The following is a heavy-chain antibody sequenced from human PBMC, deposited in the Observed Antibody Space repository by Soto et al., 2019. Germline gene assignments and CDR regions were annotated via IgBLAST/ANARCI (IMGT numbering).Heavy chain of an antibody. CDR2: INPNRGGT. CDR3: ARESLGYCSSTSCSCMDV. CDR1: GYTFTGYY. Sequence: ASVKVSCQASGYTFTGYYMHWVRQAPGQGLEWMGWINPNRGGTNYGQKFQGWVTMTRDTSISTAYMELSRLRSDDTAVYYCARESLGYCSSTSCSCMDVWGQGTTVTVSS. J-gene: IGHJ6*02. D-gene: IGHD2-2*01. V-gene: IGHV1-2*04.